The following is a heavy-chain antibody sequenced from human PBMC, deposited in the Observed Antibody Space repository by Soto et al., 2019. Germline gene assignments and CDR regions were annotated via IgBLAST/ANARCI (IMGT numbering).Heavy chain of an antibody. J-gene: IGHJ4*02. CDR1: GCTFSSYA. CDR2: IIPIFGTA. Sequence: VKVSCKTSGCTFSSYARSWGRQDPGQGLEWMGGIIPIFGTANYAQKFQGRVTITADESTSTAYMELSSLRSEDTAVYYCASNRNDYSNYLGYWGQGTLVTVSS. V-gene: IGHV1-69*13. CDR3: ASNRNDYSNYLGY. D-gene: IGHD4-4*01.